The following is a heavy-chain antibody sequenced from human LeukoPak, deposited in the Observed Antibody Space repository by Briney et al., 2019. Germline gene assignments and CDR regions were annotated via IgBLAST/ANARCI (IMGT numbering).Heavy chain of an antibody. Sequence: TETLSLTCTVSGGSISSYYWSWIRQPPGKGLEWIGYIYYSGSTNYNPSLKSRVTISVDTSKNQFSLKLSSVTAADTAVYYCARRVFPDYFDYWGQGTLVTVSS. V-gene: IGHV4-59*01. CDR3: ARRVFPDYFDY. CDR1: GGSISSYY. J-gene: IGHJ4*02. D-gene: IGHD6-13*01. CDR2: IYYSGST.